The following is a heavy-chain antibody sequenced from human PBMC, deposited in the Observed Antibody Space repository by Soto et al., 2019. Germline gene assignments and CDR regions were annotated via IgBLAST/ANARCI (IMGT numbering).Heavy chain of an antibody. J-gene: IGHJ4*02. D-gene: IGHD3-16*01. CDR3: ASPTLGGFEH. CDR2: INTDGTGT. V-gene: IGHV3-74*01. CDR1: GFTFRTYW. Sequence: DVQLVESGGAVVQPGGSLRLSCAASGFTFRTYWMHWVRQVAGKGLVWVAHINTDGTGTSYADSVKGRFTISRDNAKNTLFLQMNDLRADDSALYYCASPTLGGFEHWGPGPLVTVAS.